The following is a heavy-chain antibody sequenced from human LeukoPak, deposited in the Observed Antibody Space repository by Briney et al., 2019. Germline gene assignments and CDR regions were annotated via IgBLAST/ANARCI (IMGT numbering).Heavy chain of an antibody. CDR1: GSSFTSYW. D-gene: IGHD6-6*01. V-gene: IGHV5-51*01. CDR2: IYPGDSDT. J-gene: IGHJ5*02. CDR3: ARRSARQYSP. Sequence: GASLKISCKGSGSSFTSYWIGWVRQLPGKGLEWMGIIYPGDSDTRYSPSFQGQVTISADKSISTAYLQWSSLKASDTAMYYCARRSARQYSPWGQGTLVTVSS.